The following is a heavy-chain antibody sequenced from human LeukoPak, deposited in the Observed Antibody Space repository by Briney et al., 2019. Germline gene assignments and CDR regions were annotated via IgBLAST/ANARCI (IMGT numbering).Heavy chain of an antibody. CDR2: ISSSSSYI. Sequence: PGGSLRLTCAASGFTFSSYSMNWVRQAPGKGLEWVSSISSSSSYIYYADSVKGRFTISRDNAKNSLYLQMNSLRAEDTAVYYCARGFPSYGDYLIDYWGQGTLVTVSS. D-gene: IGHD4-17*01. CDR3: ARGFPSYGDYLIDY. V-gene: IGHV3-21*01. CDR1: GFTFSSYS. J-gene: IGHJ4*02.